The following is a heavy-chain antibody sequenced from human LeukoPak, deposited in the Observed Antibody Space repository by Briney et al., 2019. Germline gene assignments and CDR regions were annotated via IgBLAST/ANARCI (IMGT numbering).Heavy chain of an antibody. CDR3: AREADDGGSYYFDY. CDR1: GFTVSSNY. Sequence: PRGSLRLSCAASGFTVSSNYMSWVRQAPGKGLEWVSVIYSGGSTYYADSVKGRFTISRDNSKNTLYLQMNSLRAEDTAVYYCAREADDGGSYYFDYWGQGTLATVSS. J-gene: IGHJ4*02. D-gene: IGHD1-26*01. CDR2: IYSGGST. V-gene: IGHV3-66*01.